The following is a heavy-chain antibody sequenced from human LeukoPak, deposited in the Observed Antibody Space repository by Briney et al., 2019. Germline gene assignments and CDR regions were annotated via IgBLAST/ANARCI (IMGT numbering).Heavy chain of an antibody. CDR3: ARGGYSGYGFDY. V-gene: IGHV4-59*01. Sequence: SETLSLTCTVSGGSISSYYWSWIRQPPGKGLEWIGYIYYSGSTNYNPSLKSRVTKSVDTSKNQFSLKLSSVTAADTAVYYCARGGYSGYGFDYWGQGTLVTVSS. D-gene: IGHD5-12*01. CDR2: IYYSGST. J-gene: IGHJ4*02. CDR1: GGSISSYY.